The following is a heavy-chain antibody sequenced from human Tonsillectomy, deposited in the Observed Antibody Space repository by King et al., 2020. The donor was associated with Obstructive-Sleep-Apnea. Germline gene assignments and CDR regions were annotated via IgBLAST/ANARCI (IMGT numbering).Heavy chain of an antibody. D-gene: IGHD6-13*01. CDR1: GGSISSSTYY. Sequence: LQLQESGPGLVKPSETLSLTCTVSGGSISSSTYYWGWIRQPPGKGLEWIGSIYQSGYIYYNPSLKSRVTMSVDTSKTQFSLRLSSVTAADTAVYYCARAVAAAEGWFDLWGQGTLVTVSS. CDR3: ARAVAAAEGWFDL. J-gene: IGHJ5*02. V-gene: IGHV4-39*07. CDR2: IYQSGYI.